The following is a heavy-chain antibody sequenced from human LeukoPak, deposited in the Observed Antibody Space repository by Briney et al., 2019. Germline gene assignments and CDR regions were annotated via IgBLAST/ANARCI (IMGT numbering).Heavy chain of an antibody. CDR1: GVTFSSYA. CDR2: IIPILGIA. D-gene: IGHD6-13*01. J-gene: IGHJ6*02. CDR3: ARDISVDSWGYYYYGMDV. Sequence: SVKVSCKASGVTFSSYAISWVRQAPGQGLEWMGRIIPILGIANYAQKFQGRVTITADKSTSTAYMELSSLRSEDTAVYYCARDISVDSWGYYYYGMDVWGQGTTVTVSS. V-gene: IGHV1-69*04.